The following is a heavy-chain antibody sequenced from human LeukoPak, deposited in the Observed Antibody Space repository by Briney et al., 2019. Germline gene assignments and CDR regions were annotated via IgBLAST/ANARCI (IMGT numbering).Heavy chain of an antibody. D-gene: IGHD4-17*01. CDR1: GFTVSGNY. CDR3: AKEIWPTVTIPGRTYFDY. V-gene: IGHV3-53*05. Sequence: GGSLRLSCAVSGFTVSGNYMSWVRQAPGKGLGWVSLIYSGGTTYYADSVKGRFTISRDNSESTLYLQMNSLRVEDTAVYYCAKEIWPTVTIPGRTYFDYWGQGALVTVSS. J-gene: IGHJ4*02. CDR2: IYSGGTT.